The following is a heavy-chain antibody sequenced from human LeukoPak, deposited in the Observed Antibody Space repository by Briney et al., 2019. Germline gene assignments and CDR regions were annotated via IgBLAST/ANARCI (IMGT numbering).Heavy chain of an antibody. V-gene: IGHV1-8*01. CDR2: MNPNSGNT. CDR1: GYTFTSYD. D-gene: IGHD3-10*01. Sequence: ASVKVSCKASGYTFTSYDINWVRQATGQGLEWMGWMNPNSGNTGYAQKFQGRVIMTRNTSISTAYMELSSLRSEDTAVYYCAIRYGSGEKYYYYYYVDVWGKGTTVTVSS. J-gene: IGHJ6*03. CDR3: AIRYGSGEKYYYYYYVDV.